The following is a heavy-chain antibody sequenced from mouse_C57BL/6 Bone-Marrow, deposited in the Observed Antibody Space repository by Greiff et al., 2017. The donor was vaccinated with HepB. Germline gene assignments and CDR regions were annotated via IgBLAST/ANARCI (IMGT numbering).Heavy chain of an antibody. CDR2: INPYNGGT. V-gene: IGHV1-19*01. D-gene: IGHD1-1*01. Sequence: EVQLQQSGPVLVKPGASVKMSCKASGYTFTDYYMNWVKQSHGKSLEWIGVINPYNGGTSYNQKFKGKATLTVDKSSSTAYMELNSLTSEDSAVYNCARSASYYYGGWYSDVWGTGTTVTVSS. CDR3: ARSASYYYGGWYSDV. J-gene: IGHJ1*03. CDR1: GYTFTDYY.